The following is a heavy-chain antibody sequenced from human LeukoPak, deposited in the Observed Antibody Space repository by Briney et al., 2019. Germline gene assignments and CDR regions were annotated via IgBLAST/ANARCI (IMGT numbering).Heavy chain of an antibody. CDR1: GFTFSSYG. D-gene: IGHD6-19*01. CDR2: ISYDGSNK. V-gene: IGHV3-30*18. Sequence: PGGSLRLSCAASGFTFSSYGMHWVRQAPGKGLEWVAVISYDGSNKYYADSVKGRFTISRDNSKNTLYLQMSSLRAEDTAVYYCAKVSIAVAQSYYYGMDVWGQGTTVTVSS. J-gene: IGHJ6*02. CDR3: AKVSIAVAQSYYYGMDV.